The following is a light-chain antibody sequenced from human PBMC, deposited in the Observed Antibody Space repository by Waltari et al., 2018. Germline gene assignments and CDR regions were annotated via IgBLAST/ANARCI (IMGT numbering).Light chain of an antibody. Sequence: QSVLTQPPSASGPPGQRVTISCSGSSSNIGSNFVYWYQQFPGTAPKLLIFRNNQRPSGVPDRFSGSKSGSSASLAISGLRSDDEAHYYCASWDDSLSGGIFGGGTVVTVL. J-gene: IGLJ2*01. CDR2: RNN. V-gene: IGLV1-47*01. CDR1: SSNIGSNF. CDR3: ASWDDSLSGGI.